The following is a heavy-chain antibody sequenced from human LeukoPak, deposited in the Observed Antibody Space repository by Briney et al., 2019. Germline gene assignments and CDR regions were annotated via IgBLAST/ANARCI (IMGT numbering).Heavy chain of an antibody. J-gene: IGHJ4*02. V-gene: IGHV4-31*03. CDR3: ARDSSSWYQYFDY. D-gene: IGHD6-13*01. CDR2: IYYSGST. Sequence: PSQTLSLTCTVSGGSISSGGYYWSWIRQHPGRGLEWIGYIYYSGSTYYNPSLKSRVTISVDTSKNQFSLKLSSVTAADTAVYYCARDSSSWYQYFDYWGQGTLVTVSS. CDR1: GGSISSGGYY.